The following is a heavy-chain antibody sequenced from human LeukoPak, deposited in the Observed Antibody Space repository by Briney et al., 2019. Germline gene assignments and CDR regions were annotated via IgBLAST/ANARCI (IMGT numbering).Heavy chain of an antibody. D-gene: IGHD6-13*01. J-gene: IGHJ4*02. V-gene: IGHV4-38-2*01. CDR3: ARNSSSWYFDY. CDR1: GYSISSGYY. Sequence: SETLSLTCAVSGYSISSGYYWGWIPQPPGKGLEWIGSIYHSGSTHYNPSLKSRVTISVDTSKKQFSLKLSSVTAADTAVYYCARNSSSWYFDYWGQGTLVTVSS. CDR2: IYHSGST.